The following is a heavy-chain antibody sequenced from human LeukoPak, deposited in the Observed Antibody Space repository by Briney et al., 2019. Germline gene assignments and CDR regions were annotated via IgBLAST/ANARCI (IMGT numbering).Heavy chain of an antibody. D-gene: IGHD2-2*01. V-gene: IGHV3-30-3*01. CDR3: ARDPVTPAAIYYYYYGMDV. CDR1: GFTFSSYA. J-gene: IGHJ6*02. Sequence: GGSLRLSCAASGFTFSSYAMHWVRQAPGKGLEWVAVISYDGSNKYYADSVKGRFTISRDNSKNTLYLQMNSLRAEDTAVYYCARDPVTPAAIYYYYYGMDVWGQGTTVTVSS. CDR2: ISYDGSNK.